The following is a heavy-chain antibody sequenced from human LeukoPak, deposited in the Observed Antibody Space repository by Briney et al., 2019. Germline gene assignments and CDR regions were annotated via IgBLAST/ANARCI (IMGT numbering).Heavy chain of an antibody. CDR2: ITSAGGTI. D-gene: IGHD2-21*02. CDR3: ARFVMVTAGDY. CDR1: GFTFSDYY. J-gene: IGHJ4*02. Sequence: GGSLRLSCAASGFTFSDYYMTWFRQAPGKGLEWVSYITSAGGTIFYTDSVKGRFIVSRDNAKNSLYLQMNILRAEDTAIYYCARFVMVTAGDYWGQGTLVTVSS. V-gene: IGHV3-11*04.